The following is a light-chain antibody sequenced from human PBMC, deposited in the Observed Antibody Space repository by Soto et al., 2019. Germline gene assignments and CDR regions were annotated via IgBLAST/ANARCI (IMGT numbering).Light chain of an antibody. CDR3: QHRNNRPFS. V-gene: IGKV1-5*01. CDR2: DAS. CDR1: QSISSW. J-gene: IGKJ3*01. Sequence: DIQMTQSPSTLSASVGDRVTITCRASQSISSWLAWYQQKPGKAPKLLIYDASSLESGVPSRFSGSGSGTEFTLTISSLEPEDFAVYYCQHRNNRPFSFGPGTKVDI.